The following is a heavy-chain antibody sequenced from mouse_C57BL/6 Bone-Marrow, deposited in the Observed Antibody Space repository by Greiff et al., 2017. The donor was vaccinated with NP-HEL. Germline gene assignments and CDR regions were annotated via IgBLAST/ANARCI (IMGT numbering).Heavy chain of an antibody. V-gene: IGHV10-1*01. CDR3: VRPPYGYDWFAY. CDR2: IRSKSNNYAT. Sequence: DVQLVESGGGLVQPKGSLKLSCAASGFSFNTYAMNWVRQAPGKGLEWVARIRSKSNNYATYYADSVKDRFTISRDDSESMLYLQMNNLKTEDTAMYYCVRPPYGYDWFAYWGQGTLVTVSA. J-gene: IGHJ3*01. D-gene: IGHD2-2*01. CDR1: GFSFNTYA.